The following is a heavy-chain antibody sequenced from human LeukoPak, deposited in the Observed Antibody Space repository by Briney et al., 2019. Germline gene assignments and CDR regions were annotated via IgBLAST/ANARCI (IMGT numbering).Heavy chain of an antibody. CDR3: AKDGTGGGHIVVVTAIPFDY. Sequence: PGGSLRLSCAASGFTFSSYAMSWVRQAPGKGLEWVSAISGSGGSTYYADSVKGRFTISRDNSKNTLYLQMNSLRAEDTAVYYRAKDGTGGGHIVVVTAIPFDYWGQGTLVTVSS. CDR1: GFTFSSYA. V-gene: IGHV3-23*01. J-gene: IGHJ4*02. D-gene: IGHD2-21*02. CDR2: ISGSGGST.